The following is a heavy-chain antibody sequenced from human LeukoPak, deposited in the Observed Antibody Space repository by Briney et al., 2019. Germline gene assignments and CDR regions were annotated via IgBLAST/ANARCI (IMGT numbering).Heavy chain of an antibody. D-gene: IGHD2-2*01. J-gene: IGHJ3*02. V-gene: IGHV3-30*02. CDR3: AKRANYCSSTSCYRDDAFDI. CDR2: IRYDGSNK. CDR1: GFTFSSYG. Sequence: GGSLRLSCAASGFTFSSYGMHWVRQAPGKGLEWVAFIRYDGSNKYYADSVKGRFTISRDNSKNTLYLQMNSLRAEDTAVYYCAKRANYCSSTSCYRDDAFDIWGQGTMVTVSS.